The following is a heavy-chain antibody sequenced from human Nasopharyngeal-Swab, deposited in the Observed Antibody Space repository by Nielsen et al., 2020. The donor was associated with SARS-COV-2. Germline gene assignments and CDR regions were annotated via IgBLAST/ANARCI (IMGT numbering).Heavy chain of an antibody. D-gene: IGHD3-22*01. V-gene: IGHV3-9*01. J-gene: IGHJ1*01. CDR3: AKDFYYDSSGPPSVQH. CDR2: ISWNSGSI. Sequence: LSLTCAASGFTFRSYAISWVRQAPGKGLEWVSGISWNSGSIGCADSVKGRFTISRDNAKNSLYLQMNSLRAEDTALYYCAKDFYYDSSGPPSVQHWGQGTLVTVSS. CDR1: GFTFRSYA.